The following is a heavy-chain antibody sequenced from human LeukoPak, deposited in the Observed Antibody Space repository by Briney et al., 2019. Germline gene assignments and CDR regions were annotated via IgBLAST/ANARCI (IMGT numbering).Heavy chain of an antibody. Sequence: GGSLRLSCVASEFNFFSYGMQWVRQAPGKGLVWVSRIFTDGSTTSYADSVKGRFTISRDNAKNTLYLQMNSLRAEDTAAYYCARELPREVTLDYWGQGTLVTVSP. D-gene: IGHD2-21*02. V-gene: IGHV3-74*01. CDR1: EFNFFSYG. CDR2: IFTDGSTT. CDR3: ARELPREVTLDY. J-gene: IGHJ4*01.